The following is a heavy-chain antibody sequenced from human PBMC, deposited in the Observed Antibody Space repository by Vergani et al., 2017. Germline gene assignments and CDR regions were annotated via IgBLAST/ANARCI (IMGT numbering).Heavy chain of an antibody. Sequence: EVQLVQSGAEVKKPGATMKISCKVSGYTFTDHYMHWVTQAPGKGLVWMGLVDPEDGETIYAEKFKGRVTIAADTSTDTAHLELSSLRSEDTAVYYCATPQTVTTGGMEVWGQGTTVIVSS. CDR2: VDPEDGET. V-gene: IGHV1-69-2*01. CDR1: GYTFTDHY. J-gene: IGHJ6*02. D-gene: IGHD4-17*01. CDR3: ATPQTVTTGGMEV.